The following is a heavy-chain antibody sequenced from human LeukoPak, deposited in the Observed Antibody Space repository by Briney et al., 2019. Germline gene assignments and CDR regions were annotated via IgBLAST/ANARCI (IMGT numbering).Heavy chain of an antibody. V-gene: IGHV3-23*01. CDR1: GFTFSSYA. Sequence: PGASLRLSCAASGFTFSSYAMSWVRQAPGKGLEWVSAISGSGGSTYYADSVKGRFTISRDNSKSTLYLQMNSLRAEDTAVYYCAKGDYDFWSGYYPRRYYGMDVWGQGTTVTVSS. CDR3: AKGDYDFWSGYYPRRYYGMDV. J-gene: IGHJ6*02. D-gene: IGHD3-3*01. CDR2: ISGSGGST.